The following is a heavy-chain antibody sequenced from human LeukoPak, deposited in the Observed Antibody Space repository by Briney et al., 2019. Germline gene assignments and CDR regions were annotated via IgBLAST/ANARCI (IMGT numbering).Heavy chain of an antibody. CDR3: ARNLRPDFDY. J-gene: IGHJ4*02. Sequence: SQTLSLTRAISGDSVYSGSSAWSWIRQSPSRGLEWLGRTYYRSKWNHDYAESVKSRITINPDTSKNEFSLQLNSVTPEDTAVYYCARNLRPDFDYWGQGTLVTVSS. CDR2: TYYRSKWNH. V-gene: IGHV6-1*01. CDR1: GDSVYSGSSA.